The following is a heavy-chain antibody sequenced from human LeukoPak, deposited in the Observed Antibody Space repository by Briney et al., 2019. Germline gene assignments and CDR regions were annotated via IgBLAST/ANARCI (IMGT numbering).Heavy chain of an antibody. J-gene: IGHJ4*02. CDR1: AFTFSDYY. Sequence: GESLTLSCAAAAFTFSDYYMSWLRQAPGKGLEWVSYISSSGSTIYYADSVKGRFTISRDNAKNSLYLQMNSLRAEDTAVYYCARDRRIQRPSDVYFDYWGQGTLVTVSS. CDR3: ARDRRIQRPSDVYFDY. V-gene: IGHV3-11*01. CDR2: ISSSGSTI. D-gene: IGHD5-18*01.